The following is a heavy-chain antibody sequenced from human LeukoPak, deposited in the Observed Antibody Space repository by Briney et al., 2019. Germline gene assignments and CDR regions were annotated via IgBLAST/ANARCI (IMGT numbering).Heavy chain of an antibody. CDR1: GGSISSYY. Sequence: SETLSLTCTVSGGSISSYYLSWIRQPPGKGLEWIGYIYYSGSTNYNPSLKSRVTISVDTSKNQFSLQLSSVTAADTAVYYCARPGVRSMWIPDDALDIWGQGTMVTVSS. CDR2: IYYSGST. J-gene: IGHJ3*02. D-gene: IGHD2-8*01. CDR3: ARPGVRSMWIPDDALDI. V-gene: IGHV4-59*08.